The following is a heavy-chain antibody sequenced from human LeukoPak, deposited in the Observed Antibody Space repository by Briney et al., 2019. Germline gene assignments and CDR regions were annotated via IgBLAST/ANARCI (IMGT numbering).Heavy chain of an antibody. CDR3: ARLRRNSDRSDFFYYYDH. CDR1: GFTFSDYS. D-gene: IGHD3-22*01. CDR2: VNTVSSHI. Sequence: PGGSLRLSCAAYGFTFSDYSMNCVRQAPGKGLEWVASVNTVSSHIYYADSMRGRFTIPGDNAKNSLFLQMNSLRAEDTAVYYCARLRRNSDRSDFFYYYDHWGQGTLVTVSS. V-gene: IGHV3-21*01. J-gene: IGHJ4*02.